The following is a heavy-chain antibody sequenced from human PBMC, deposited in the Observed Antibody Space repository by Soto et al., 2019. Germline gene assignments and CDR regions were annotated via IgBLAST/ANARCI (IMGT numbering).Heavy chain of an antibody. CDR3: AVNGGGAVAGPFDY. V-gene: IGHV3-20*04. D-gene: IGHD6-19*01. CDR1: GFIFSGYA. J-gene: IGHJ4*02. Sequence: PGGSLRLSCAASGFIFSGYAMSWVRQAPGKGLEWVSGINWKGGSTGYAESVKGRFTISRDNAKKSLYLQMNSLRAEDTALYYCAVNGGGAVAGPFDYWGQGTLVTVSS. CDR2: INWKGGST.